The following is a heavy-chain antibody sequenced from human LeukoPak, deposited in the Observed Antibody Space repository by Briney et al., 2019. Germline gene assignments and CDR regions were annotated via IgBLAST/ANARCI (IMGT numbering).Heavy chain of an antibody. CDR1: GGSISSYY. CDR3: VVGWVVWSARYYMDV. V-gene: IGHV4-59*12. D-gene: IGHD3-3*01. CDR2: IYYSGST. Sequence: SETLSLTCTVSGGSISSYYWSWIRQPPGKGLEWIGYIYYSGSTNYNPSLKSRVTISVDTSKNQFSLKLSSVTAADTAVYYCVVGWVVWSARYYMDVWGKGTTVTVSS. J-gene: IGHJ6*03.